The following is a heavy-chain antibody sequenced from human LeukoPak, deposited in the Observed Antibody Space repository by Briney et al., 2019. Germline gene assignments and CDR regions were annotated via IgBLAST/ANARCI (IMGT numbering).Heavy chain of an antibody. CDR1: GFTFDDYG. V-gene: IGHV3-20*04. D-gene: IGHD2-21*02. Sequence: GGSLRLSCAASGFTFDDYGMSWVRQAPGKGLEWVSGINWNGGSTGYADSVKGRFTISRDNAKNSLYLQMNSLRAEDTALYYCARAKLTAYCGGDCFPPRFFDYWGQGTLVTVSS. CDR2: INWNGGST. J-gene: IGHJ4*02. CDR3: ARAKLTAYCGGDCFPPRFFDY.